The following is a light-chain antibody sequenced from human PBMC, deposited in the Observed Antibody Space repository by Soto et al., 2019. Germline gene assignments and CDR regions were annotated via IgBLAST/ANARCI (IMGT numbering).Light chain of an antibody. CDR1: QSVSSY. V-gene: IGKV3-11*01. CDR3: QQRRNWPST. J-gene: IGKJ4*01. CDR2: DAS. Sequence: EIVLTQSPATLSLSPGERATLSCRASQSVSSYLAWYQQKPGQAPRLLIYDASNRATGIPARFSGSGSGTDFTHTITSLEPEDFAVYYCQQRRNWPSTFGGGTKVEIK.